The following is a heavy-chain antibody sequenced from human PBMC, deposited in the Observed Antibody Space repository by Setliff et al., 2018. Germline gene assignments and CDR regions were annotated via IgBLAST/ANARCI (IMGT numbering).Heavy chain of an antibody. CDR1: GYTFTTYG. CDR2: ISAY. D-gene: IGHD2-2*01. CDR3: ARGPLDFVVVPAAAKFDY. J-gene: IGHJ4*02. Sequence: ASVKVSCKASGYTFTTYGISWLRQAPGQGLEWMGWISAYAQKFQGRVTMTTDTSTSTAYMELGSLRSDDTAVYYCARGPLDFVVVPAAAKFDYWGQGTLVTVSS. V-gene: IGHV1-18*01.